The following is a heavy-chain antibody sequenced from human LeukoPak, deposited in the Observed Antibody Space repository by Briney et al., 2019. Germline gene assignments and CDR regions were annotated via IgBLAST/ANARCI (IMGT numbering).Heavy chain of an antibody. CDR2: IDHRGDT. CDR3: ARGATISETGYFDF. D-gene: IGHD5-24*01. V-gene: IGHV4-34*01. J-gene: IGHJ4*03. CDR1: GGSFSRYY. Sequence: SETPSLTCAVYGGSFSRYYWSWIRQSPGKGLEWIAEIDHRGDTNYNPSVKSRVTISVDTSRNQFSLKVRSLSAADTAVYYCARGATISETGYFDFRGQGTPVTVSS.